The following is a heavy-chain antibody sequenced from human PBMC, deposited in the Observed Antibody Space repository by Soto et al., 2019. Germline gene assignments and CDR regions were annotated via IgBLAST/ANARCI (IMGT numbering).Heavy chain of an antibody. J-gene: IGHJ3*02. CDR1: GGSISSYY. Sequence: SETLSLTCTVSGGSISSYYWSWIRQPPGKGLEWIGYIYYSGSTNYNLSLKSRVTISVDTSKNQFSLKLSSVTAADTAVYYCARPIAVAGTSHAFDIWGQGTMVTVSS. D-gene: IGHD6-19*01. CDR3: ARPIAVAGTSHAFDI. V-gene: IGHV4-59*08. CDR2: IYYSGST.